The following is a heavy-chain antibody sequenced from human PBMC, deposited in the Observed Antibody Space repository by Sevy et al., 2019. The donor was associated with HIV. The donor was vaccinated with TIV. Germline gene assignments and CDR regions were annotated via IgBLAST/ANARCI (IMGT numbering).Heavy chain of an antibody. D-gene: IGHD6-19*01. V-gene: IGHV3-53*01. Sequence: GGSLRLSCAASGFTISSNYMSWVRQAPGKGLEWVSVIYSGGSTYYADSVKGRFTISRDNSKNTLYLQMNSLRAEDTAVYYCARDRRYSSGWYYFDYWGQGTLVTVSS. J-gene: IGHJ4*02. CDR3: ARDRRYSSGWYYFDY. CDR2: IYSGGST. CDR1: GFTISSNY.